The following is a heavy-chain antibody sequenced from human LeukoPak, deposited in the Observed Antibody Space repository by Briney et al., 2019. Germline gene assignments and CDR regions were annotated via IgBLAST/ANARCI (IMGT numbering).Heavy chain of an antibody. D-gene: IGHD1-26*01. V-gene: IGHV4-31*03. CDR3: AGATTHDAFDI. CDR1: GGSISSGGYY. CDR2: IYYSGST. J-gene: IGHJ3*02. Sequence: PSETLSLTCTVSGGSISSGGYYWSWIRQHPGKGLEWIGYIYYSGSTYYDPSLRSRVTISVDTSKNQFSLKLSSVTAADTAVYYCAGATTHDAFDIWGQGTMVTVSS.